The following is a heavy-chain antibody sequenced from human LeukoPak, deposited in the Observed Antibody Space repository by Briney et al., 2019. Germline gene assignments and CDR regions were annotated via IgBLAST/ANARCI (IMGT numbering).Heavy chain of an antibody. CDR2: INPSGGST. D-gene: IGHD6-6*01. CDR3: ARDRPSLGMDYYYGMDV. CDR1: GYTFTSYY. J-gene: IGHJ6*02. V-gene: IGHV1-46*01. Sequence: ASVKVSCKASGYTFTSYYMHWVRQAPGQGLEWMGIINPSGGSTNYAQKVQGRVTMTTDTSTSTAYMELRSLRSDDTAVYYCARDRPSLGMDYYYGMDVWGQGTTVTVSS.